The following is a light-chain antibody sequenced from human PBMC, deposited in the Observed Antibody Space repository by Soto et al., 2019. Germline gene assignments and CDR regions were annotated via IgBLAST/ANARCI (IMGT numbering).Light chain of an antibody. Sequence: EIVLTQSPATLSLSPGERATLSCRASQSVSSYLAWYQQKPGQAPRLLIYDASNRATGIPARFSGSGSGTDFTLTISCLEPDDFAVYYCPQRSNWPLTFGGGTKVEIK. V-gene: IGKV3-11*01. CDR3: PQRSNWPLT. J-gene: IGKJ4*01. CDR1: QSVSSY. CDR2: DAS.